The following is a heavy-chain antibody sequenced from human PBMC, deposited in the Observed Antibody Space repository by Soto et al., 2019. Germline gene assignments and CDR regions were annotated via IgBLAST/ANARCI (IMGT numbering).Heavy chain of an antibody. J-gene: IGHJ4*02. V-gene: IGHV1-69*13. D-gene: IGHD6-13*01. CDR2: IIPIFGTA. Sequence: SVKVSCKAPGGTFSSYAISWVRQAPGQGLEWMGGIIPIFGTANYAQKFQGRVTITADESTSTAYMELSSLRSEDTAVYYCARLAAAGYYFDYWGQGTLVTVSS. CDR1: GGTFSSYA. CDR3: ARLAAAGYYFDY.